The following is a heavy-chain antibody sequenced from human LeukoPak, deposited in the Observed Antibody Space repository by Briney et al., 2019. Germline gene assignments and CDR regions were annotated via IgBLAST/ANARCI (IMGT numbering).Heavy chain of an antibody. CDR1: GGSISSHY. V-gene: IGHV4-59*11. J-gene: IGHJ4*02. CDR3: ARADYDSSVGY. CDR2: IYYSGST. D-gene: IGHD3-22*01. Sequence: SETLSLTCSVSGGSISSHYWSWIRQPPGKGLEWIGYIYYSGSTNYNPSLKSRVSISVDTSKNQFSLKLRSVTAADTAVYYCARADYDSSVGYWGQGTLVTVS.